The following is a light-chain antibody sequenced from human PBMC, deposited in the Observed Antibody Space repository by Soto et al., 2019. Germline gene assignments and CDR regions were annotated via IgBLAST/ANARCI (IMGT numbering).Light chain of an antibody. Sequence: QSALTQPASVSGSPGQSITISCTGTSSDVGGYNYVSWYQQHPGKAPKLMIYDVSNRPSGVSNRFSGSKSGNTASLTISGLQAEDDADYYCSSYTSSSIVVFGGWNKLTVL. CDR2: DVS. J-gene: IGLJ2*01. CDR1: SSDVGGYNY. V-gene: IGLV2-14*01. CDR3: SSYTSSSIVV.